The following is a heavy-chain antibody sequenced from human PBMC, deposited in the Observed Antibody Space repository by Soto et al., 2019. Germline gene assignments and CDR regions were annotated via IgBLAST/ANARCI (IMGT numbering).Heavy chain of an antibody. CDR3: SRVDPGETSPFDH. V-gene: IGHV1-3*01. CDR1: GYTFTSYA. J-gene: IGHJ4*02. Sequence: ASVKVSCKASGYTFTSYAMHWVRQAPGQRLEWMGWINAGNGNIKYSQSFQGRVTMTRDTSTSTVYMEVSSLRSEDTAVYYCSRVDPGETSPFDHWGQGTLVTGSS. CDR2: INAGNGNI. D-gene: IGHD3-10*01.